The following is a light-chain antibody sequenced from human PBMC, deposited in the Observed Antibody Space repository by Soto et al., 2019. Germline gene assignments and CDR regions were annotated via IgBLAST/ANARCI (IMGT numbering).Light chain of an antibody. J-gene: IGKJ2*01. Sequence: DIQMTQSPSTLSASVGDRVTITCRASHSISNWLAWHQQKPGKDPKLLIYDASTLKSGVPSRFSGSGSGTEFTLTISSLQFDDFATYYCQHFDTHFGQGTKLEIK. CDR1: HSISNW. V-gene: IGKV1-5*01. CDR3: QHFDTH. CDR2: DAS.